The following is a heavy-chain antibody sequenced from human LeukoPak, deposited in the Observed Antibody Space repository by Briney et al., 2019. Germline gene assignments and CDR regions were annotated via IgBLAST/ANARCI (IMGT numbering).Heavy chain of an antibody. CDR1: GYTFTSYY. CDR2: INPSDGST. D-gene: IGHD2-15*01. J-gene: IGHJ6*03. Sequence: ASVKVSCKASGYTFTSYYMHWVRQAPGQGLEWMGIINPSDGSTSYAQKFQGRVTMTRDTSTSTVYMELSSLRSEDTAVYYCAREGGCSGDSCYSLYYYYYYMDVWGKGTTVTVSS. V-gene: IGHV1-46*01. CDR3: AREGGCSGDSCYSLYYYYYYMDV.